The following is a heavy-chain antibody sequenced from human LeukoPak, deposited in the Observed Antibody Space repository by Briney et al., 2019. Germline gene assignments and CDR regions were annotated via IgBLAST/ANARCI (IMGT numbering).Heavy chain of an antibody. CDR1: GGSISSYY. Sequence: SETLSLTCTVSGGSISSYYWSWIRQPPGKGLEWIGYIYYSGSTNYNPSLKSRVTISVDTSKNQFSLKLSSVTAADTAVYYCARHGGYSYGSFDYWGQGTLVTVSS. V-gene: IGHV4-59*08. J-gene: IGHJ4*02. D-gene: IGHD5-18*01. CDR2: IYYSGST. CDR3: ARHGGYSYGSFDY.